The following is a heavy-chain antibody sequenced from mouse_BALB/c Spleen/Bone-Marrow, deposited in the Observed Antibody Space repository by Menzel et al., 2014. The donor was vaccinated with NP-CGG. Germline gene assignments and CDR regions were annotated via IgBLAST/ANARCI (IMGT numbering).Heavy chain of an antibody. CDR2: IDPANGNT. J-gene: IGHJ4*01. Sequence: ESGAELVKPGASVKLSCTASGFNIKDTYMHWVKQRPEQGLEWIGRIDPANGNTKYDPKFQGKATITADTSSNTAYLQLSSLTSEDTAVYYCARDYGSSYYYAMDYWGQGTSVTVSS. CDR3: ARDYGSSYYYAMDY. CDR1: GFNIKDTY. V-gene: IGHV14-3*02. D-gene: IGHD1-1*01.